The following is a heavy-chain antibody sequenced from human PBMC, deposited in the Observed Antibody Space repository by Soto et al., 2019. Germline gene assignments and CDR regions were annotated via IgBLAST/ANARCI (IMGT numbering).Heavy chain of an antibody. J-gene: IGHJ6*02. CDR3: AMIQLWQRDYYYYGMDV. CDR1: GGTFSSYA. V-gene: IGHV1-69*13. D-gene: IGHD5-18*01. Sequence: SVKVSCKACGGTFSSYAISWVRQAPGQGLEWMGGIIPIFGTVNYAQKFQGRITITADESTSTAYMELSSLRSEDTAMYYCAMIQLWQRDYYYYGMDVWGQGTTVTVSS. CDR2: IIPIFGTV.